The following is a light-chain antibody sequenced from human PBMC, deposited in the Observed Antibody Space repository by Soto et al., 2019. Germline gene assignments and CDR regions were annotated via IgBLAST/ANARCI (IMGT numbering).Light chain of an antibody. V-gene: IGLV2-14*01. J-gene: IGLJ3*02. CDR3: SSFTSTNTWV. CDR1: RSDVGGYNY. CDR2: EVN. Sequence: QSALTQPASVSGSPGQSITISCTGTRSDVGGYNYVSWYQQHPGKAPKLMIFEVNNRPSGVSNRFSGSKSGNTASLTISGLQAEDEADYFCSSFTSTNTWVFGGGTEVTVL.